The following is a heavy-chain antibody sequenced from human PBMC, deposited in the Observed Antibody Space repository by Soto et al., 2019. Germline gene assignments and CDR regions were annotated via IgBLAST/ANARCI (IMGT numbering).Heavy chain of an antibody. D-gene: IGHD3-22*01. J-gene: IGHJ6*02. Sequence: GESLKISCKGSGYSLTSYWIGWVRQMPGKGLEWMGIIYPGDSDTRYSPSFQGQVTISADKSISTAYLQWSSLKASDTAMYYCARHDSSGYHYYYYGMDVWGQGTTVTVSS. CDR1: GYSLTSYW. V-gene: IGHV5-51*01. CDR3: ARHDSSGYHYYYYGMDV. CDR2: IYPGDSDT.